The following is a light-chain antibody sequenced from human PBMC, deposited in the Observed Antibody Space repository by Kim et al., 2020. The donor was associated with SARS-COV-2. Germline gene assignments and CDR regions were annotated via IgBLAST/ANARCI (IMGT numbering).Light chain of an antibody. V-gene: IGKV1-39*01. CDR2: AAS. Sequence: DIQMTQSPSSLSASVGDRVTITCRASESITNHLNWYQQKPGKAPKLLIFAASSLLSGPSRFRGSGSGTDFALTISSLQLEDIATDFCQQSYMAPFTFGGGTKLAI. CDR3: QQSYMAPFT. CDR1: ESITNH. J-gene: IGKJ4*01.